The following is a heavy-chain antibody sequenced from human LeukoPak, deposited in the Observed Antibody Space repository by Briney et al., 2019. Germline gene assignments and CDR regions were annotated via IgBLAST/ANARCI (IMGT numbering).Heavy chain of an antibody. CDR1: GFTFNSYA. CDR3: AKPSLYDYSNPWNWFDP. J-gene: IGHJ5*02. V-gene: IGHV3-23*01. D-gene: IGHD4-11*01. CDR2: ISGSGDST. Sequence: GGSLRLSCAASGFTFNSYAVSWVRQAPGKGLDWVSTISGSGDSTFYADSVKGRFTISRDNSKNTLYLQMNSLRAEDTAVYYCAKPSLYDYSNPWNWFDPWGQGTLVTVSS.